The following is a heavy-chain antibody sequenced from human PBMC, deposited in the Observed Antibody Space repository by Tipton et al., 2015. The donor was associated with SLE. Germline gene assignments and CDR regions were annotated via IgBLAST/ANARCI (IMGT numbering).Heavy chain of an antibody. V-gene: IGHV4-38-2*01. CDR1: GYSISSGYY. CDR3: ARGVAGYYFYYYMDV. J-gene: IGHJ6*03. D-gene: IGHD3-10*01. Sequence: GLAKPSETLSLTCDVSGYSISSGYYWAWIRQPPGSGLEWIGEINHSGSTNYNPSLKSRVTISVDTSKNQLSLKLSSVTAADTAVYYCARGVAGYYFYYYMDVWGKGTTVTISS. CDR2: INHSGST.